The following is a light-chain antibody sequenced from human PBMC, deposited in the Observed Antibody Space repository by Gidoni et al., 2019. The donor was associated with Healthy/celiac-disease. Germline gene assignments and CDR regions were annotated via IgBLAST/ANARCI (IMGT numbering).Light chain of an antibody. J-gene: IGKJ1*01. CDR2: GAS. CDR1: QSVSSY. V-gene: IGKV3-15*01. Sequence: EIVMTQPPPTLSVSPGERSPLSCRASQSVSSYLACYQHKPGQAPRLLISGASPRATGIPARLSGSGSATELTLTINSLQSEDFAVYHCQHYKNWPRTFGQGTKVEI. CDR3: QHYKNWPRT.